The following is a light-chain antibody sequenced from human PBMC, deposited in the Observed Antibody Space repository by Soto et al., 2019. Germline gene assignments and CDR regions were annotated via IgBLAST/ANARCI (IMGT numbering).Light chain of an antibody. CDR2: DVT. CDR3: CSYAGSRYV. V-gene: IGLV2-11*01. Sequence: QSALTQPRSLSGSVGQSVTISCTGTINDVAFYDFVSWYHQYPGKAPKLIIYDVTRRPSGVPDRFSGSKSGNTASLTISGLQDDDEADYYCCSYAGSRYVFGTGTKVTVL. CDR1: INDVAFYDF. J-gene: IGLJ1*01.